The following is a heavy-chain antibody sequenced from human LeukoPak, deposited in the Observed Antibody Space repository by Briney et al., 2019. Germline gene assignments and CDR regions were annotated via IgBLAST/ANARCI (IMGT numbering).Heavy chain of an antibody. CDR2: IYPGDSDT. CDR3: ARHGSSGLLDY. Sequence: GESLKISCKGSGYSFTNSWNCCVRQMPGKGLGWIGIIYPGDSDTRYSPSFQVQVTISADKSISTAYLQWSSLKAADTGMYYCARHGSSGLLDYWGQGTLVTVSS. V-gene: IGHV5-51*01. D-gene: IGHD3-22*01. J-gene: IGHJ4*02. CDR1: GYSFTNSW.